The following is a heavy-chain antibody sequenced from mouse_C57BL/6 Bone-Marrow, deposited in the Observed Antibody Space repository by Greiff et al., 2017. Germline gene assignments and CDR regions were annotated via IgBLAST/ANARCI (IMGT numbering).Heavy chain of an antibody. V-gene: IGHV1-81*01. Sequence: VQLQESGAELARPGASVKLSCNASGYTFTSYVISWVKQRTGQGLEWIGEIYPRSGNTYYNEKFKGKATLTADKSSSTAYMELRSLTSEDSAVYFCARRETGTSFAHWCQGTLVIVSA. D-gene: IGHD4-1*01. CDR2: IYPRSGNT. CDR3: ARRETGTSFAH. J-gene: IGHJ3*01. CDR1: GYTFTSYV.